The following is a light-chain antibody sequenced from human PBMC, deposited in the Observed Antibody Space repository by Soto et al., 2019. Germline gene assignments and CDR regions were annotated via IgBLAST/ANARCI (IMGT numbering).Light chain of an antibody. CDR3: QQHNTLPIP. J-gene: IGKJ5*01. CDR2: GAS. V-gene: IGKV3-15*01. CDR1: QSVSSN. Sequence: EIVMTQSPATLSVSPGERATLSCRASQSVSSNLAWYQQKPGQAPRLLIYGASTRATGIPARFSGSGSGTEFTLTISSLQSEDFAVYYCQQHNTLPIPFGQGTRLEIK.